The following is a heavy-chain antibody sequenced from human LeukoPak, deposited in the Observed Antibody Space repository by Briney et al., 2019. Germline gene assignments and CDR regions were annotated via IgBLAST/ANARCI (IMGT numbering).Heavy chain of an antibody. J-gene: IGHJ4*02. CDR2: IIPIFGTA. CDR3: ARDLGWSIAAPG. Sequence: ASVKVSCKASGGTFSSYAISWVRQAPGQGLEWMGGIIPIFGTANYAQKFQGRDTITADESTSTAYMELSSLRSEDTAVYYCARDLGWSIAAPGWGQGTLVTVSS. V-gene: IGHV1-69*13. D-gene: IGHD6-6*01. CDR1: GGTFSSYA.